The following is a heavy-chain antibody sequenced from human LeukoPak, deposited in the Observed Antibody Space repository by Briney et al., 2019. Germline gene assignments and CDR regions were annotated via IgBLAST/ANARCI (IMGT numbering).Heavy chain of an antibody. CDR3: ARDMGGGYFDY. D-gene: IGHD3-16*01. CDR1: GFPFSDYY. Sequence: GGSLRLSCAASGFPFSDYYMSWIRQAPGKGLEWVSYISSSSSYTNYADSVKGRFTISRDNAKNSLYLQMNSLRAEDTAVYYCARDMGGGYFDYWGQGTLVTVSS. V-gene: IGHV3-11*05. J-gene: IGHJ4*02. CDR2: ISSSSSYT.